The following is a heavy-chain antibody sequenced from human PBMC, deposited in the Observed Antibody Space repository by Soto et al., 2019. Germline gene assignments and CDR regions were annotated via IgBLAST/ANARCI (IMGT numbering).Heavy chain of an antibody. Sequence: GESLKISCKGSGYSFTSYWIGWVRQMPGKGLEWMGIIYPGDSDTRYSPSFQGQVTISADKSISTAYLQWSSLKASDTAMYYCARANALWFGVSWFDPWGQGTLVTVSS. CDR2: IYPGDSDT. V-gene: IGHV5-51*01. CDR3: ARANALWFGVSWFDP. CDR1: GYSFTSYW. J-gene: IGHJ5*02. D-gene: IGHD3-10*01.